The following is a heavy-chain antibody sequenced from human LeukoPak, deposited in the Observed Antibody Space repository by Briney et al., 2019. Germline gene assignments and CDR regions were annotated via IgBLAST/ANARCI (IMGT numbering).Heavy chain of an antibody. CDR3: ARGDYGGNSGYFDY. V-gene: IGHV1-69*05. CDR2: IIPIFGTA. J-gene: IGHJ4*02. D-gene: IGHD4-23*01. CDR1: GGTFSSYA. Sequence: ASVKVSCKASGGTFSSYAISWVRQAPGQGLEWMGGIIPIFGTANYAQKFQGRVTITTDESTSTAYMELSSLRSEDTAVYYCARGDYGGNSGYFDYWGQGTLVTVSS.